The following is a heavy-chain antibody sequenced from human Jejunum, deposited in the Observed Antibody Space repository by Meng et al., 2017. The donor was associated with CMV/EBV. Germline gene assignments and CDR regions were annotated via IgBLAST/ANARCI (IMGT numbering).Heavy chain of an antibody. J-gene: IGHJ4*02. CDR2: ISAYNGNT. V-gene: IGHV1-18*01. CDR1: GFIFTSYA. Sequence: QGPGVQAGAGVQKPGASVKVACEACGFIFTSYAISWVRQAAGQGLQYMGWISAYNGNTNYAQELQGRVTMTTDTSTSTAYMELRSLRSEDTAVYYCARDEGGWLTAPDYWGQGTLVTVSS. CDR3: ARDEGGWLTAPDY. D-gene: IGHD5-24*01.